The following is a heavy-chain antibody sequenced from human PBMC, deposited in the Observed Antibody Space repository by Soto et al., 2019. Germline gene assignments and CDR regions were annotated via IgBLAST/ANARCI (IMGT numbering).Heavy chain of an antibody. V-gene: IGHV3-72*01. CDR3: AKCDGDWNAYFHY. CDR2: IKNKANSYTT. J-gene: IGHJ4*02. D-gene: IGHD1-1*01. Sequence: EVQLVESGGGLVQPEGSLRLSCAASGFTFSDHYMDWVRQAPGKGLEWVGRIKNKANSYTTEYAAPVKGRFIISRDDSKNSVFLQMNSLGAEDTAVYYCAKCDGDWNAYFHYWGQGTLVTVSS. CDR1: GFTFSDHY.